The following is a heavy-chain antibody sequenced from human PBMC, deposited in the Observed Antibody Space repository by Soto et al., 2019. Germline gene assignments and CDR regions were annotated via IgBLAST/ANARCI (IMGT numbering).Heavy chain of an antibody. V-gene: IGHV3-48*02. J-gene: IGHJ4*02. D-gene: IGHD2-2*01. CDR2: ISSSSSNI. CDR1: GFTFSSYS. Sequence: HPGGSLRLSCAASGFTFSSYSVNWVRQAPGKGLEWVSYISSSSSNIYYADSVKGRFTISRDNARNSLYLQMNSLREEDTAVYYCARVSDYANWGQGTLVTVSS. CDR3: ARVSDYAN.